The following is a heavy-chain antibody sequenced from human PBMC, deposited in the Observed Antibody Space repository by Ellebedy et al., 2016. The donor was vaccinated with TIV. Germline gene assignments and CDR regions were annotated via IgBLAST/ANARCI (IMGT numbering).Heavy chain of an antibody. CDR3: AIDAAGNGGKLDY. CDR2: IFSAAAGGET. Sequence: GESLKISCAASGFTVTTNYMNWVRQAPGKGLEWVSVIFSAAAGGETHYADSVKGRFTISRDSSKNTLYLQMNSLRAEETAVYYCAIDAAGNGGKLDYWGQGALVIVSS. D-gene: IGHD4-23*01. V-gene: IGHV3-53*01. CDR1: GFTVTTNY. J-gene: IGHJ4*02.